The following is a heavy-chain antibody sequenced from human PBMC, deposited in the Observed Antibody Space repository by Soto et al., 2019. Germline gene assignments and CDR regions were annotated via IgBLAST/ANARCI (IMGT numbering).Heavy chain of an antibody. CDR3: ARGHSTDCSNGVCSFFYNQEMDV. J-gene: IGHJ6*02. D-gene: IGHD2-8*01. Sequence: XSVKVSCKASGYSFTYYHIHLVRQAPGQGLEWLGRINPKSGGTSTAQKFQGWVTMTMDRSISTVYMELTRLRSDDTAVYFCARGHSTDCSNGVCSFFYNQEMDVWGQGTTVTVSS. CDR1: GYSFTYYH. V-gene: IGHV1-2*04. CDR2: INPKSGGT.